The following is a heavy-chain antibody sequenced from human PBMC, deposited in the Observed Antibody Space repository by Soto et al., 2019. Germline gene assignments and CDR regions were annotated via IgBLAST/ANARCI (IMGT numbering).Heavy chain of an antibody. Sequence: SVKVSCKASGGTFSNYPITWVRRAPGQGPEWLGGIIHIFGKADYTQKFQGRVTITADEPTSTAYMEISSLRSEDTAVYYCASGGEYYDENLPHYYFFGMHVWGPGTTVTVSS. CDR1: GGTFSNYP. D-gene: IGHD3-16*01. CDR2: IIHIFGKA. CDR3: ASGGEYYDENLPHYYFFGMHV. J-gene: IGHJ6*02. V-gene: IGHV1-69*13.